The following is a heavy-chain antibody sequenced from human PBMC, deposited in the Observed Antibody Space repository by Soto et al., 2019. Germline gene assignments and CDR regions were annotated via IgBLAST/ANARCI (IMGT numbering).Heavy chain of an antibody. CDR2: ISGRGSST. J-gene: IGHJ4*02. CDR1: GFTFSNYA. Sequence: ESGGGLVQPGGSLRLSCGASGFTFSNYAMNWVRQAPGKGLEWVSGISGRGSSTYYADSVKGRFTISRDNSQNTIYLQMNSLRAEDTAVYYCAREKYYYDKSGYYSSYLDSWGQGTPVTVSS. D-gene: IGHD3-22*01. CDR3: AREKYYYDKSGYYSSYLDS. V-gene: IGHV3-23*01.